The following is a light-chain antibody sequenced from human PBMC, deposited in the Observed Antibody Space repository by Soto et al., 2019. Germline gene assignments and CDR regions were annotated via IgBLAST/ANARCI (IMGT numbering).Light chain of an antibody. J-gene: IGLJ2*01. CDR2: YDT. CDR1: NIGSKS. Sequence: SYELTQPPSVSVAPGKTANITCGGNNIGSKSVHWYQQKPGQAPVLVISYDTDRPSGIPERYSGSNSGNTATLTISRVGAGDEADYYCQVWDSSSDPVVFGGGTKLTVL. CDR3: QVWDSSSDPVV. V-gene: IGLV3-21*04.